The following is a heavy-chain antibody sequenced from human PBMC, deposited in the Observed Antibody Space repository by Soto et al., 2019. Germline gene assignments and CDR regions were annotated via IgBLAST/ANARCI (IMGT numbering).Heavy chain of an antibody. Sequence: EVQLLESGGSFVQPGGSLRLSCAASGFTFSTYAMSWVRQAPGKGLEWVSSIGGSAASAYYADYVKGRFTISRDNSRNTLYLQMNSLRAEDTAVYFCAKYQYSGGWHSDYWGQGTLVTVSS. CDR3: AKYQYSGGWHSDY. CDR1: GFTFSTYA. V-gene: IGHV3-23*01. CDR2: IGGSAASA. D-gene: IGHD6-19*01. J-gene: IGHJ4*02.